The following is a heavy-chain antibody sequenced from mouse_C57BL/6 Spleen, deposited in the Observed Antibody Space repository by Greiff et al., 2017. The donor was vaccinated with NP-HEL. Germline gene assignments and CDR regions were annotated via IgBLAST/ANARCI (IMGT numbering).Heavy chain of an antibody. CDR1: GYTFTSYW. J-gene: IGHJ1*03. CDR3: ARGGGYDGGGDWYFDV. CDR2: IDPSDSET. D-gene: IGHD2-2*01. Sequence: VQLQQPGAELVRPGSSVKLSCKASGYTFTSYWMHWVKQRPIQGLEWIGNIDPSDSETHYNQKFKDKATLTVDKSSSTAYMQLSSLTSEDSAVYYCARGGGYDGGGDWYFDVWGTGTTVTVSS. V-gene: IGHV1-52*01.